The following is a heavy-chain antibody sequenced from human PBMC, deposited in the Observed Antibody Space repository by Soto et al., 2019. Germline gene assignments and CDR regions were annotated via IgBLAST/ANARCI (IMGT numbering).Heavy chain of an antibody. CDR1: GFTFSSYE. J-gene: IGHJ5*02. V-gene: IGHV3-48*03. D-gene: IGHD2-2*01. CDR2: ISSSGSTI. CDR3: ARARWDIVVGGNWFDH. Sequence: GGSLRLSSAASGFTFSSYEMNWVRQAPAKGLEWVSYISSSGSTIYYADSVKGRFTISRDNAKNSLYLQMNSLRAEDTAVYYCARARWDIVVGGNWFDHWGQGTLVTVSS.